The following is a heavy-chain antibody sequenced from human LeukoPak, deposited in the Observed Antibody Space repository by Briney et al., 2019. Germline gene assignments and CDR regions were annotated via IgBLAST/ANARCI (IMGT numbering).Heavy chain of an antibody. Sequence: ASVKVSCKASGYTFTSYGISWVRQAPEQGLEWMGWISAYNANTIYAQKLQGRVTMTTDTSTSTAYMELRSLRSDDTAVYYCASAKGGGTYYFDYWGQGTLVTVSS. V-gene: IGHV1-18*01. D-gene: IGHD3-16*01. J-gene: IGHJ4*02. CDR2: ISAYNANT. CDR1: GYTFTSYG. CDR3: ASAKGGGTYYFDY.